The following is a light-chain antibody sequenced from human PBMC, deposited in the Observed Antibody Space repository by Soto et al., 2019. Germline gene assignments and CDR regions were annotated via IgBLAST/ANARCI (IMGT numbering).Light chain of an antibody. V-gene: IGKV1-39*01. CDR1: PSISSY. J-gene: IGKJ1*01. Sequence: DIQVTQSPSSLSASVGDRVTITCRASPSISSYLNWYQQKAGKATKLLIYAASSLQSGVPSRFSGSGAGTDFTLTSSSLQPEDFATYYGQQRYSTVRTCREGTKVEIK. CDR2: AAS. CDR3: QQRYSTVRT.